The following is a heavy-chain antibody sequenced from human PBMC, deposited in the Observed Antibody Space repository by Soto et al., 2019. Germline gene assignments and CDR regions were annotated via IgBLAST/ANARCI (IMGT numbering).Heavy chain of an antibody. CDR2: ISGYNGET. Sequence: ASVKVSCKASGYTFGYYGISWVRQAPGQGPEWMGWISGYNGETKYAQKFQDRVTMTTDTSTSTAYMELRSLRSDDTAVYYCARYGDANELRYFDHYCLGVWGQGTTVPGS. D-gene: IGHD3-9*01. CDR3: ARYGDANELRYFDHYCLGV. CDR1: GYTFGYYG. V-gene: IGHV1-18*01. J-gene: IGHJ6*02.